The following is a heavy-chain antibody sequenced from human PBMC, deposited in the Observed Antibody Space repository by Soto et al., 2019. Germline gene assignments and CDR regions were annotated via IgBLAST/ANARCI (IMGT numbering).Heavy chain of an antibody. CDR2: IYSGDST. CDR1: GFIISSNN. Sequence: EVQLEDTGGGLIQPGGSLRLSCAASGFIISSNNMNWVRQAPGKGLEWVSIIYSGDSTSYAVSVKGRFTISRDNSKNTVFLQMNSLRAEDTAVYYCARNKPGNYGMDVWGRGTTVTVSS. V-gene: IGHV3-53*02. CDR3: ARNKPGNYGMDV. D-gene: IGHD3-10*01. J-gene: IGHJ6*02.